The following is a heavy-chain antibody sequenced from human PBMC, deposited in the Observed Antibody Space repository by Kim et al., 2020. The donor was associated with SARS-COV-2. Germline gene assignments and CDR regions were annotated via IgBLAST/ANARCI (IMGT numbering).Heavy chain of an antibody. CDR1: GFTFSSYG. D-gene: IGHD6-13*01. CDR2: IWYDGSNK. CDR3: AKDEQQLALDY. V-gene: IGHV3-33*06. Sequence: GGSLRLSCAASGFTFSSYGMHWVRQAPGKGLEWVAVIWYDGSNKYYADSVKGRFTISRDNSKNTLYLQMNSLRAEDTAVYYCAKDEQQLALDYWGQGTLVTVSS. J-gene: IGHJ4*02.